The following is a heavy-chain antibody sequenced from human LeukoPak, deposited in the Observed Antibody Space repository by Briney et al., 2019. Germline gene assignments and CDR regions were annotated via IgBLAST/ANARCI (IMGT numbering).Heavy chain of an antibody. V-gene: IGHV4-59*12. Sequence: SETLSLTCTVSGGSISSYYWSWIRQPPGKGLEWIGYIYYSGSTNYNPSLKSRVTISVDTSKNQFSLKVSSVTAADTAVYYCARSPDGYNLDYWGQGTLVTVS. J-gene: IGHJ4*02. CDR1: GGSISSYY. CDR3: ARSPDGYNLDY. CDR2: IYYSGST. D-gene: IGHD5-24*01.